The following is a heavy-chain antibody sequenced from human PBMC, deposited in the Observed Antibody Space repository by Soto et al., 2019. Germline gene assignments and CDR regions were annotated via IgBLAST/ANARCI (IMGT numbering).Heavy chain of an antibody. J-gene: IGHJ6*02. Sequence: QVQLQQWGAGLLKPSETLSLTCAVYGGSFSGYYWSWIRQPPGKGLEWIGEINHSGSTNCNPSLKSRVTISVDTSKNQFSLKLSSVTAADTAVYYCARGTRYYYYYGMDVWGQGTTVTVSS. V-gene: IGHV4-34*01. CDR1: GGSFSGYY. D-gene: IGHD3-3*01. CDR3: ARGTRYYYYYGMDV. CDR2: INHSGST.